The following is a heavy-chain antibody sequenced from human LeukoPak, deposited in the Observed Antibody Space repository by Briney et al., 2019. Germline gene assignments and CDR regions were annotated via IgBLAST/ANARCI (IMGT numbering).Heavy chain of an antibody. J-gene: IGHJ6*02. CDR1: GFTFSSYE. D-gene: IGHD3-22*01. Sequence: GGSLRLSCAASGFTFSSYEMNWVRQAPGKGLEWVSYISSSGSTIYYADSVKGRFTISRDNANNSLYLQMNSLRAEDTAVYYCASQGDSSGYYYYYGMDVWGQGTRSPSP. V-gene: IGHV3-48*03. CDR2: ISSSGSTI. CDR3: ASQGDSSGYYYYYGMDV.